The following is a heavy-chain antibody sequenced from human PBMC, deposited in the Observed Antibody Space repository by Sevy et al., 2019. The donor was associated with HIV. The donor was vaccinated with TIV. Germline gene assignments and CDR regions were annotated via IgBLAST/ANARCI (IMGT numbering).Heavy chain of an antibody. Sequence: LGGSLRLSCAASGFTFSSYSMNWVRQAPGKGLEWVSSISSSSSYIYYADSVKGRFTISRDNAKNSLYLQMNSLRAEDTAVYYCARVVESVTTSWGQGTLVTVSS. D-gene: IGHD4-4*01. CDR2: ISSSSSYI. CDR3: ARVVESVTTS. V-gene: IGHV3-21*01. J-gene: IGHJ5*02. CDR1: GFTFSSYS.